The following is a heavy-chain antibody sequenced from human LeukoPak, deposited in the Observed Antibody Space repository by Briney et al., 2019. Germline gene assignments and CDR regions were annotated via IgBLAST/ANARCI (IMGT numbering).Heavy chain of an antibody. CDR3: AKDSPLSSSGSYYVY. J-gene: IGHJ4*02. Sequence: PGGSLRLSCAASGFTFSSYGMSWVSQAPGKGLEWVSAISGSGGSTYYADSVKGRFTISRDNSKNTLYLQMDSLRAEDTAVYYCAKDSPLSSSGSYYVYWGQGTLVTVSS. D-gene: IGHD3-10*01. V-gene: IGHV3-23*01. CDR2: ISGSGGST. CDR1: GFTFSSYG.